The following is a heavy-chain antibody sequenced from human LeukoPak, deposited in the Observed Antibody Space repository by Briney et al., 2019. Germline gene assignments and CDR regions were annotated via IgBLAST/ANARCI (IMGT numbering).Heavy chain of an antibody. CDR2: IIPIFGTA. D-gene: IGHD1-26*01. J-gene: IGHJ3*02. V-gene: IGHV1-69*13. Sequence: SVKVSCKASGGTFSSYAISWVRQAPGQGLEWMGGIIPIFGTANYAQRFQGRVTITADESTSTAYMELSSLRSEDTAVYYRARLRSGSYLRPDAFDIWGQGTMVTVSS. CDR1: GGTFSSYA. CDR3: ARLRSGSYLRPDAFDI.